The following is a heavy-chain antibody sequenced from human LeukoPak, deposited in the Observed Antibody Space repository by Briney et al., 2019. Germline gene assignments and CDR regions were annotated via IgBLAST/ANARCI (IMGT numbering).Heavy chain of an antibody. CDR1: GGSISSYY. D-gene: IGHD4-17*01. Sequence: PSETLSLTCTVSGGSISSYYWSWIRQPPGKGLEWIGYIYTSGSTNYNPSLKSRVTISVDTSKNQFSLKLSSVTAADTAVYYCARPRIDYGDYDAFDIWGQETMVTVSS. CDR2: IYTSGST. V-gene: IGHV4-4*09. J-gene: IGHJ3*02. CDR3: ARPRIDYGDYDAFDI.